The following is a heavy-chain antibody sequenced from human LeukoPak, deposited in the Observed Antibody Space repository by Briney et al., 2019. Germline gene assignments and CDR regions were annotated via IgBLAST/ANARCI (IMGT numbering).Heavy chain of an antibody. CDR3: ARQLYSSGSYYAPMDV. J-gene: IGHJ6*03. CDR1: GGSISSSIYF. D-gene: IGHD3-10*01. Sequence: SETLSLTCTVSGGSISSSIYFWGWLRQPPGMGLEWIVSIHYSGSTYHDPSLKSRVTVSLDTSKNQFSLKLSSVTATDTAVYYCARQLYSSGSYYAPMDVWGKGTTVTVSS. CDR2: IHYSGST. V-gene: IGHV4-39*01.